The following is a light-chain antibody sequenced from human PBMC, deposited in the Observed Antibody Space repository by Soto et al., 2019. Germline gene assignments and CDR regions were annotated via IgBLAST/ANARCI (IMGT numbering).Light chain of an antibody. V-gene: IGKV3-15*01. CDR2: GAS. J-gene: IGKJ1*01. Sequence: EIVMTQSPATLSVSPGERATLSCRASQSVSSNLAWYQQKPGQAPRLLIHGASTRATGIPARFSGSGSGTEFTLTISSLQSEDCAVYYCQQYNNWPPWTVGQGTKVDIK. CDR1: QSVSSN. CDR3: QQYNNWPPWT.